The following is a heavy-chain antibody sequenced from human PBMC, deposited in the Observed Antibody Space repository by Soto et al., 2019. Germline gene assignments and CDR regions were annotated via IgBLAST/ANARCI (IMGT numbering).Heavy chain of an antibody. D-gene: IGHD1-26*01. CDR3: ARDAAVGLFDY. Sequence: SVKVSCKASGGTFSSYTISWVRQAPGQGLEWMGRISAIHGITNYAQKLQGRVTITTDKSTSTAYMELRSLRSDDTAVYYCARDAAVGLFDYWGQGTLVTVSS. CDR1: GGTFSSYT. CDR2: ISAIHGIT. V-gene: IGHV1-69*04. J-gene: IGHJ4*02.